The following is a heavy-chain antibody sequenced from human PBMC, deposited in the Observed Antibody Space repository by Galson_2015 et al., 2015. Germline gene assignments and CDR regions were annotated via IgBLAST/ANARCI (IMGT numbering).Heavy chain of an antibody. D-gene: IGHD3-10*01. CDR2: IHQDGSEK. CDR1: GFTFSSYW. CDR3: ARPYYYGSGSPGAFDY. J-gene: IGHJ4*02. Sequence: SLRLACAAAGFTFSSYWVTWVRQAPGKGLELVASIHQDGSEKYYVDSVKGRCTISRDNAKNSLYLQMNSLRAEDTAVYYCARPYYYGSGSPGAFDYWGQGTLVTVSS. V-gene: IGHV3-7*01.